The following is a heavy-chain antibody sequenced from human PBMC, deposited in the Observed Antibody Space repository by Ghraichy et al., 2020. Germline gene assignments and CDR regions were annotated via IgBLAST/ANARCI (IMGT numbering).Heavy chain of an antibody. CDR3: AKEMDTRGWYSADY. V-gene: IGHV3-23*01. D-gene: IGHD6-19*01. CDR2: IRGSGVNT. J-gene: IGHJ4*02. CDR1: GFTFSNYA. Sequence: GGSLRLSCAASGFTFSNYAMSWLRQPPGKGLEWVSAIRGSGVNTYYADSVKGRFTVSRDNSKNSLYLQMNSLRAKDTAVYYCAKEMDTRGWYSADYWGQGTLVTVSS.